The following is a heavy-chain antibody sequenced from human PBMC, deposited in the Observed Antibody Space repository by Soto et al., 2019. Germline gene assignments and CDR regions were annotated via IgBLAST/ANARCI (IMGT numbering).Heavy chain of an antibody. V-gene: IGHV1-3*01. CDR3: ARGLRLLNWFDP. D-gene: IGHD3-16*01. Sequence: ASVEATSKASGFALTSYAMCWVHQSPGQRLEWMGWINAGNGNTKYSQKFQGRVTITRDTSASTAYMELSSLRSEDTAVYYCARGLRLLNWFDPWGQGTLVTVSS. CDR2: INAGNGNT. J-gene: IGHJ5*02. CDR1: GFALTSYA.